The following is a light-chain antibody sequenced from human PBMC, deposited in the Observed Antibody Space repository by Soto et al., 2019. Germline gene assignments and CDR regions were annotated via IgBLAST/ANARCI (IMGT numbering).Light chain of an antibody. CDR1: QGISSV. CDR2: DAS. J-gene: IGKJ4*01. V-gene: IGKV1-13*02. Sequence: AIQLTQSPSSLSASVGDRVTITCRASQGISSVFAWYQQKQGKTPKLLIYDASTLERGVPSRFSGSGSGTDFTLTISSLQPEDFATYYCQQFNSYPLTFGGGTKVMIK. CDR3: QQFNSYPLT.